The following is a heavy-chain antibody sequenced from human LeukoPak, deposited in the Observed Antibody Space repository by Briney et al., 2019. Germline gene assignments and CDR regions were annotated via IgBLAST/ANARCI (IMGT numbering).Heavy chain of an antibody. Sequence: GGSLRLSCAASGFTVSSYWMSWVRQAPGKGLEWVANIKQDGSEKYYVDSVKGRFTISRDNAKNSLYLQMNSLRAEDTAVYYCARSGTAMVIYYYYGMDVWGQGTTVTVSS. J-gene: IGHJ6*02. CDR3: ARSGTAMVIYYYYGMDV. CDR1: GFTVSSYW. CDR2: IKQDGSEK. V-gene: IGHV3-7*01. D-gene: IGHD5-18*01.